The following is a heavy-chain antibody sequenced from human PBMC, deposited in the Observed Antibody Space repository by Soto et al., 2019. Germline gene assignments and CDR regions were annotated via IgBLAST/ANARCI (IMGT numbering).Heavy chain of an antibody. CDR2: IYHSGST. V-gene: IGHV4-30-2*01. J-gene: IGHJ5*02. CDR1: GVSHRRGRDS. CDR3: ARAAAAAGWFDP. Sequence: LSETLSITCDDSGVSHRRGRDSWCWIRPPPGKGLEWIGYIYHSGSTYYNPSLKSRVTISVDRSKNQFSLKLSSVTAADTAGYYCARAAAAAGWFDPGGQVTLVTFSS. D-gene: IGHD6-13*01.